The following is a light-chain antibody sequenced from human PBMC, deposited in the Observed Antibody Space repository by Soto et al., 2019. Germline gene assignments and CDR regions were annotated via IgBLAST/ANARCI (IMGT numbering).Light chain of an antibody. Sequence: DIQMTQSPSTLSASVGDRVTITCRASQSISRWLAWYQQKPGKAPKLLIYEASNLKTGVPSRFSGSGSGSEFNFTITGLQPDDFATYFCQQYNTYSTFGQGTRLEIK. CDR2: EAS. J-gene: IGKJ5*01. V-gene: IGKV1-5*01. CDR3: QQYNTYST. CDR1: QSISRW.